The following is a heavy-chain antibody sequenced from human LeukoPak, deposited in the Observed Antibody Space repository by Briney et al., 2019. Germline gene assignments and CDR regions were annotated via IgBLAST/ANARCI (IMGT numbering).Heavy chain of an antibody. D-gene: IGHD6-13*01. CDR1: GYTFTSYG. Sequence: GASVKDSCKASGYTFTSYGISWVRQAPGQGLEWLGWISAYNGNPNYAQKLQGRVTMTTDTSTSTAYMELRSLRSDDTAVYYCARNIAAAASAWFDPWGQGTLVTVSS. CDR2: ISAYNGNP. CDR3: ARNIAAAASAWFDP. V-gene: IGHV1-18*01. J-gene: IGHJ5*02.